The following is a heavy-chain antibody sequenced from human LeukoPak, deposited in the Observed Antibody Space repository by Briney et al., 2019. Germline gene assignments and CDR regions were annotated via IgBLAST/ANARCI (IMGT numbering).Heavy chain of an antibody. V-gene: IGHV4-34*01. Sequence: SETLSLTCAVYGGSFSGYYWTWIRQPPGKGLEWIGEINHIGSNNYNPSLKSRVTISVDTSKNQFSLQLTSVTAADTAVYYCARQDVDAGAGTTSYAFDIWGQGTMVTVSS. CDR3: ARQDVDAGAGTTSYAFDI. J-gene: IGHJ3*02. CDR2: INHIGSN. CDR1: GGSFSGYY. D-gene: IGHD1-14*01.